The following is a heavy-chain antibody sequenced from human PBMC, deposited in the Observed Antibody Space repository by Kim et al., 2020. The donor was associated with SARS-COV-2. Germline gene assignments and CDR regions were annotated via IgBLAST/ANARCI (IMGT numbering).Heavy chain of an antibody. CDR3: ARGPPIEYDSGGYYYFDH. Sequence: KSRVTIAVDTSKNQFSLSLSSVTAADTAVYYCARGPPIEYDSGGYYYFDHWGQGTLVTVSS. V-gene: IGHV4-34*01. D-gene: IGHD3-22*01. J-gene: IGHJ4*02.